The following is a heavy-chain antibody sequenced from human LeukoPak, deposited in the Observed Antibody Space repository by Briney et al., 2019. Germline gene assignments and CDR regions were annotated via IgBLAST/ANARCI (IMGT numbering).Heavy chain of an antibody. D-gene: IGHD2-21*02. CDR3: ARSVVTATLGWFDP. CDR1: VYSISSGYY. CDR2: IYHSGST. V-gene: IGHV4-38-2*01. J-gene: IGHJ5*02. Sequence: SETLSLTCAVSVYSISSGYYWGWIRQPPGKGLEWIGNIYHSGSTYYNPSLKSRVTISVDKSKNQFSLKLRSVTAADTAVYYCARSVVTATLGWFDPWGQGTLVTVSS.